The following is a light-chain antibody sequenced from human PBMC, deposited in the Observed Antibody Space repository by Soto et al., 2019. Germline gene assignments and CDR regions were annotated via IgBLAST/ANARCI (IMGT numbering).Light chain of an antibody. Sequence: DIQMTQSPTTLSGSVGDRVTITCRASQTISSWLAWYQKKPGKAPKILIYKASTLKSGVPSRFSGSGAGTEFTLTISSLQPDDFATYYCQHYKSYSEACGQGTKV. J-gene: IGKJ1*01. V-gene: IGKV1-5*03. CDR1: QTISSW. CDR2: KAS. CDR3: QHYKSYSEA.